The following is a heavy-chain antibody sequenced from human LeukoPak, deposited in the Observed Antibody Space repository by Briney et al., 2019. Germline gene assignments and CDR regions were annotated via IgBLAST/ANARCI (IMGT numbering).Heavy chain of an antibody. CDR1: GDSLRTTTYY. CDR3: ARDRELAALDP. CDR2: LYHSGTI. Sequence: SETLSLTCTVSGDSLRTTTYYWNWLRQPPGKGLEWIGGLYHSGTIYYNPSLKSRVTISADKSKNHFSLKLTSVTAADTAVYYCARDRELAALDPWGQGTLVIVSS. D-gene: IGHD1-26*01. J-gene: IGHJ5*02. V-gene: IGHV4-39*07.